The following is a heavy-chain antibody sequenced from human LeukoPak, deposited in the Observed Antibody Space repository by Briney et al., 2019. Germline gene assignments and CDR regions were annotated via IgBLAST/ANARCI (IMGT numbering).Heavy chain of an antibody. D-gene: IGHD4-17*01. CDR2: IRNDGSII. CDR3: ASLETTVTTQY. CDR1: GFTFSSYG. V-gene: IGHV3-30*02. J-gene: IGHJ4*02. Sequence: GGSLRLSCAASGFTFSSYGMHWIRQAPGKGLEWVAFIRNDGSIIYNADSVKGRFTISRDNAKNSLYLQMNSLRAEDTAVYYCASLETTVTTQYWGQGTLVTVSS.